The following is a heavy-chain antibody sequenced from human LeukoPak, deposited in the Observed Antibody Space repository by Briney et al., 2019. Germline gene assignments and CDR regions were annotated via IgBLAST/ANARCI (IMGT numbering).Heavy chain of an antibody. J-gene: IGHJ4*02. Sequence: ASVKVSCKASGYTFTSYDINWVRQAPGQGLEWMGWMNPNSGNTGYAQKFQGRVTITRNTSISTAYMELSSLRSEDTAVYYCARGQLWFGELYFDYWGQGTLVTVSS. CDR2: MNPNSGNT. V-gene: IGHV1-8*01. CDR1: GYTFTSYD. D-gene: IGHD3-10*01. CDR3: ARGQLWFGELYFDY.